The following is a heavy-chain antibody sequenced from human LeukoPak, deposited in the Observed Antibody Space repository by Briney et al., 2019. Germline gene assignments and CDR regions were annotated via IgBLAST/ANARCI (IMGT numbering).Heavy chain of an antibody. CDR3: ARHKLRYCSGGSCYSSYYYYMDV. J-gene: IGHJ6*03. Sequence: SETLSLTCTVSGGSISSSSYYWSWIRQPPGKGLEWIGEINHSGSTNYNPSLKSRVTISVDTSKNQFSLKLSSVTAADTAVYYCARHKLRYCSGGSCYSSYYYYMDVWGKGTTVTISS. CDR1: GGSISSSSYY. CDR2: INHSGST. D-gene: IGHD2-15*01. V-gene: IGHV4-39*01.